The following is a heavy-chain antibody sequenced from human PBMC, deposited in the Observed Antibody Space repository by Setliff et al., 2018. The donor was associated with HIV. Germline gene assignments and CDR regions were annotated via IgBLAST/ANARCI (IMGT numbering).Heavy chain of an antibody. J-gene: IGHJ6*02. CDR2: YKNRPAGGTT. D-gene: IGHD2-21*01. CDR1: GLTFNNAW. V-gene: IGHV3-15*07. CDR3: ATDNGPSYSMDI. Sequence: PGGSLRLSCAASGLTFNNAWMNWVRQAPGKGLEWVGRYKNRPAGGTTEYAAPGKGRFTISRDDSKNTLYLQMNSLKTEDKGVYFCATDNGPSYSMDIRGQGTTVTVSS.